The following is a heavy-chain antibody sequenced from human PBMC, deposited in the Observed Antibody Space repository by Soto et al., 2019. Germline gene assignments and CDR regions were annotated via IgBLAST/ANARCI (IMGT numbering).Heavy chain of an antibody. J-gene: IGHJ6*03. V-gene: IGHV4-39*01. CDR2: IYYSGST. Sequence: QLLESGPGLVKPSETLSLTCTVSGGSISSSSYYWGWIRQPPGKGLEWIGSIYYSGSTYYNPSLKSRVTISVDTSKNQFSLKLSSVTAADTAVYYCARRAPGGGYDYYMDVWGKGTTVTVSS. CDR1: GGSISSSSYY. D-gene: IGHD2-15*01. CDR3: ARRAPGGGYDYYMDV.